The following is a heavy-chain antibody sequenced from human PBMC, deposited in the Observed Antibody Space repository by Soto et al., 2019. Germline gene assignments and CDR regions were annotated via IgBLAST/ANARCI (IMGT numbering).Heavy chain of an antibody. Sequence: ASVKVSCKASGGTFSSYTISWVPQAPGQGLEWMGRIIPILGIANYAQKFQGRVTITADKSTSTAYMELSSLRSEDTAVYYCARWYYGSEFDPWGQGTLVTVSS. CDR1: GGTFSSYT. J-gene: IGHJ5*02. V-gene: IGHV1-69*02. CDR2: IIPILGIA. D-gene: IGHD3-10*01. CDR3: ARWYYGSEFDP.